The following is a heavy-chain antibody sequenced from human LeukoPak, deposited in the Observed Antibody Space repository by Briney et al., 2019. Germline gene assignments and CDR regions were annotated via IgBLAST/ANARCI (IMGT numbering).Heavy chain of an antibody. Sequence: SETLSLTCTVSGGSISSYYWSWIRQPPGKGLEWIGYIYYSGSTNYNPSLKSRVTISVDTSKNQFSLKLSSETAADTAVYYCARDGRISGYYYYTDAFDIWGQGTMVTVSS. CDR1: GGSISSYY. V-gene: IGHV4-59*01. D-gene: IGHD3-22*01. CDR2: IYYSGST. CDR3: ARDGRISGYYYYTDAFDI. J-gene: IGHJ3*02.